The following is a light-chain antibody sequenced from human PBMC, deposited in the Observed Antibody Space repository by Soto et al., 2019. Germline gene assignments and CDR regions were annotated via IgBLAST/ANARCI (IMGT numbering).Light chain of an antibody. V-gene: IGKV3-20*01. Sequence: EIVLTQSPGTLSLSPGERATLSCRASQGVSSSYLAWYQQKPGQAPRLLIYGASSSATGIPDRFSGSGSETDFTLTICRLEAEDFAVYYCQHYGSSLLFTFGPGTEVDIK. J-gene: IGKJ3*01. CDR2: GAS. CDR3: QHYGSSLLFT. CDR1: QGVSSSY.